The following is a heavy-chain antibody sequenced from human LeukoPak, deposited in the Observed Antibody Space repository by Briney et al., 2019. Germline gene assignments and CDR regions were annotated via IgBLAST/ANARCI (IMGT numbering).Heavy chain of an antibody. V-gene: IGHV3-30*02. CDR3: AKDSRYYYVDY. D-gene: IGHD1-14*01. Sequence: GGSLRLSCAASGFTFSSYGMHWVRQAPGKGLEWVAFIRYDGSKEYCADSVKGQFTISRDNSKNTLYLQMNSLKTEDTAVYYCAKDSRYYYVDYWGQGTLVTVSS. CDR2: IRYDGSKE. J-gene: IGHJ4*02. CDR1: GFTFSSYG.